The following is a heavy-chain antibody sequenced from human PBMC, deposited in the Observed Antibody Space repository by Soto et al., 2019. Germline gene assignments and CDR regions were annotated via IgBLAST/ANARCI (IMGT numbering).Heavy chain of an antibody. Sequence: KESGPTLVKPTQTLTLTCTFSGFSLSARGVGVGWIRQPPGKALEWLAVIYWDDDKRYSPSLKSRLTITKDTSKNQVVLTMTNMDPVDTATYYCAHLMITFGGVIGDDAFDIWGQGTMVTVSS. D-gene: IGHD3-16*02. CDR2: IYWDDDK. CDR1: GFSLSARGVG. J-gene: IGHJ3*02. V-gene: IGHV2-5*02. CDR3: AHLMITFGGVIGDDAFDI.